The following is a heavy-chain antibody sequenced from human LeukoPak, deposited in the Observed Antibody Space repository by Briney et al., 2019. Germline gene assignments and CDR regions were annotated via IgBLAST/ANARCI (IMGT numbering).Heavy chain of an antibody. J-gene: IGHJ5*02. CDR3: ARGKRTIVATITSGNFRYCSGGSCYRWFDP. Sequence: SETLSLTCAVSGGSFSGYYWSWLRRPPGKGLEWIGEINHSGSTNYNPSLKSRVTISVDTSKNQFSLKLSSVTAADTAVYYCARGKRTIVATITSGNFRYCSGGSCYRWFDPWGQGTLVTVSS. D-gene: IGHD2-15*01. CDR1: GGSFSGYY. CDR2: INHSGST. V-gene: IGHV4-34*01.